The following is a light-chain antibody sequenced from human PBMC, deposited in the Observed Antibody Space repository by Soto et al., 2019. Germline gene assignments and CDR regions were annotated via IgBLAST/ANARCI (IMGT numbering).Light chain of an antibody. J-gene: IGLJ3*02. CDR3: SSYTSGSTWV. Sequence: QSVLTQPASVSGSPGQSITISCTGTSSDVGGYNYVSWYQQHPGKAPKLMIYEVSNRPSGVSNRFSGSKSGYTASLTISGLQSEDEADYYCSSYTSGSTWVFGGGTKLTVL. V-gene: IGLV2-14*01. CDR1: SSDVGGYNY. CDR2: EVS.